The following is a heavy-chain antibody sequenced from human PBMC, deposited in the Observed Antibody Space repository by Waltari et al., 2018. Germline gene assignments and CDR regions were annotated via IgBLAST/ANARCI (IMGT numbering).Heavy chain of an antibody. CDR1: GFTFSSYA. D-gene: IGHD2-2*01. Sequence: EVQLLESGGGLVQPGGSLRLSCAASGFTFSSYAMSWVSQAPGRGLEGVSDMWVSGGRTYYADCVKCRSTIIRDNSKTTLYLQRNSLRADDTAVYYCAKGVVLRAFDYWGQGTLVTVSS. CDR2: MWVSGGRT. V-gene: IGHV3-23*01. CDR3: AKGVVLRAFDY. J-gene: IGHJ4*02.